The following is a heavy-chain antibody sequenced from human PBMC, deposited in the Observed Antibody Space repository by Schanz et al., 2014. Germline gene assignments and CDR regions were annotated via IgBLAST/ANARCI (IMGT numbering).Heavy chain of an antibody. V-gene: IGHV3-23*04. CDR2: IASGGSHT. Sequence: EVQLVESGGDLVQPGGSLRLSCAASGITFSDYAMSWVRQAPGKGLEWVSTIASGGSHTFYADSVTGRFTISGDNSKNTLFLQMNSLRPEDTALYFCARDEGRDGYNLAFDVWGQGTLVTVSS. CDR1: GITFSDYA. J-gene: IGHJ3*01. CDR3: ARDEGRDGYNLAFDV. D-gene: IGHD5-12*01.